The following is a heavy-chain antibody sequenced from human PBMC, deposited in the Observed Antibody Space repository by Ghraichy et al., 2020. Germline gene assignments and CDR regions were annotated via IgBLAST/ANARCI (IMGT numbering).Heavy chain of an antibody. D-gene: IGHD6-19*01. CDR2: ITSTSRTI. CDR3: ASWGTVAGSV. V-gene: IGHV3-48*02. J-gene: IGHJ6*04. CDR1: GFAFSTYS. Sequence: GGSLRLSCAASGFAFSTYSMNWVRQAPGKGLEWLSYITSTSRTIYYADSVKGRFTISRDNAKNSLHLQMNSLRDEDTAVYYCASWGTVAGSVWGEGTTVTVSS.